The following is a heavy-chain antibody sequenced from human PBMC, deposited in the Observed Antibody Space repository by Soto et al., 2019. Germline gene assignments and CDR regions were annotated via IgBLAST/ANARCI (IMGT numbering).Heavy chain of an antibody. CDR3: AINSRADSSWSPSDAFDI. V-gene: IGHV1-69*13. Sequence: GASVKVSCKASGCTFSSYAISWVRQAPGRGLEWMGGIIPIFGTANYAQKFQGRVTITADESTSTAYMELSSLRSEDTAVYYCAINSRADSSWSPSDAFDIWGQGTMVTVSS. J-gene: IGHJ3*02. CDR1: GCTFSSYA. CDR2: IIPIFGTA. D-gene: IGHD6-13*01.